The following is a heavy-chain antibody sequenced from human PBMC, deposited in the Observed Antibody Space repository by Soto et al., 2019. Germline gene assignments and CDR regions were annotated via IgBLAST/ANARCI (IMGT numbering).Heavy chain of an antibody. CDR1: GGSFSGYY. J-gene: IGHJ5*02. V-gene: IGHV4-34*01. Sequence: QVQLQQWGAGLLKPSESLSLTCAVYGGSFSGYYWCWIRQPPGKGLEWIGEINHRGSSNYNPSLKRRFTISVDTSQTQFSLKLSSVTAAGTAVYYFARGGGVYYYGSGGFDPWGQGTLVTVCS. CDR2: INHRGSS. CDR3: ARGGGVYYYGSGGFDP. D-gene: IGHD3-10*01.